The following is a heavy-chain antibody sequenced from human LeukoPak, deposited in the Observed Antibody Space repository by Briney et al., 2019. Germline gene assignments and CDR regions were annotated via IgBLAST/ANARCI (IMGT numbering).Heavy chain of an antibody. V-gene: IGHV3-20*01. CDR1: GLTVSSNY. D-gene: IGHD3-22*01. CDR3: ARGGSGYYWGIDY. J-gene: IGHJ4*02. CDR2: INWNGGST. Sequence: PGGSLRLSCAASGLTVSSNYMSWVRQAPGKGLEWVSGINWNGGSTGYADSVKGRFTISRDNAKNSLYLQMNSLRAEDTALYHCARGGSGYYWGIDYWGQGTLVTVSS.